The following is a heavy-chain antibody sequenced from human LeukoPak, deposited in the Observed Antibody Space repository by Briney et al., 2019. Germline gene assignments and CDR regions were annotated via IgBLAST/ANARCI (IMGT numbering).Heavy chain of an antibody. Sequence: GSLRLSCAASGVTFSSYSMNWVRQPPGKGLEWIGEINHTGRTYYNPSLKSRVTISVDTSKSQFSLKLTSVTAADTAVYYCARKEGGELVNTRRWFDPWGQGTLVTVSS. D-gene: IGHD6-13*01. CDR1: GVTFSSYS. J-gene: IGHJ5*02. V-gene: IGHV4-34*01. CDR2: INHTGRT. CDR3: ARKEGGELVNTRRWFDP.